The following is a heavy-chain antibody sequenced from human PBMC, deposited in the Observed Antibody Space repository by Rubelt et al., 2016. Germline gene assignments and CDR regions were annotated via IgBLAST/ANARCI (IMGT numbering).Heavy chain of an antibody. Sequence: GGGLVKPGGSLRLSCAASGFPFSSYSMNWVRQAPGKGLEWVSAISGSGGSTYYADSVKGRFTISRDNSKNTLYLQMNSLRAEDTAVYYCAKSSSFGYSYSDYWGQGTLVTVSS. CDR3: AKSSSFGYSYSDY. CDR2: ISGSGGST. CDR1: GFPFSSYS. V-gene: IGHV3-23*01. D-gene: IGHD5-18*01. J-gene: IGHJ4*02.